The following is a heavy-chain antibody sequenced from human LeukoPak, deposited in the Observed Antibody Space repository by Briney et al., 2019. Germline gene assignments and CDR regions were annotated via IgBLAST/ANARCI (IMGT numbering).Heavy chain of an antibody. D-gene: IGHD3-9*01. V-gene: IGHV1-2*02. CDR3: ARDYDILTGYGY. J-gene: IGHJ4*02. CDR2: INPNSGGT. Sequence: ASVKVSCKASGYTFTGYYMHWVRQAPGQGLERMGWINPNSGGTNYAQKFQGRVTMTRDTSISTAYMELSRLRSDDTAVYYCARDYDILTGYGYWGQGTLVTVSS. CDR1: GYTFTGYY.